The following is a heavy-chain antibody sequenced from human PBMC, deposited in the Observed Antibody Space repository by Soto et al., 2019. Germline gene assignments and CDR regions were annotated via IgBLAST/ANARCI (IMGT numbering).Heavy chain of an antibody. Sequence: LPLTCTVSGGSISSYYWSWIRQPPGKGLEWIGYIYYSGSTNYNPSLKSRVTISVDTSKNQFSLKLSSVTAADTAAYYCAREVGSSWHNWFDPWGQGTLVTVSS. CDR1: GGSISSYY. CDR2: IYYSGST. J-gene: IGHJ5*02. D-gene: IGHD6-13*01. CDR3: AREVGSSWHNWFDP. V-gene: IGHV4-59*01.